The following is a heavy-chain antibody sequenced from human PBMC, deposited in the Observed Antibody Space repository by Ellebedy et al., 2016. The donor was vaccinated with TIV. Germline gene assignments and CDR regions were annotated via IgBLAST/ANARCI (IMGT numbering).Heavy chain of an antibody. V-gene: IGHV3-30-3*02. J-gene: IGHJ3*02. CDR3: AKTRITIFGVGGAFDI. D-gene: IGHD3-3*01. Sequence: GESLKISXAASGFTFSSYAMHWVRQAPGKGLEWVTVISYDGSNKYYADSVKGRFTISRDNAKNSLYLQMNSLRAEDTALYYCAKTRITIFGVGGAFDIWGQGTMVTVSS. CDR1: GFTFSSYA. CDR2: ISYDGSNK.